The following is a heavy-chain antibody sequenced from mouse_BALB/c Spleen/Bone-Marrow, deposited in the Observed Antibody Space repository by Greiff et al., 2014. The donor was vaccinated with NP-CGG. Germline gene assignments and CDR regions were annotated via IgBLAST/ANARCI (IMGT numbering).Heavy chain of an antibody. J-gene: IGHJ2*01. V-gene: IGHV1-14*01. D-gene: IGHD2-3*01. CDR1: GYTFTAYV. Sequence: VQLQQSGPELIKPGALVKMSCKASGYTFTAYVMHWVKQKPGQGLEWIGYINPYNDGTNYNEKFKGKATLTSDKSSSTAYMELSSLTSEDSAVYYCAREGWLLRFEYWGQGTTLTVSS. CDR3: AREGWLLRFEY. CDR2: INPYNDGT.